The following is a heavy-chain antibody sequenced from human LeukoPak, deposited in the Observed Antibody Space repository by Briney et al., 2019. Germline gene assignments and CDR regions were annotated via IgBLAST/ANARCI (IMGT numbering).Heavy chain of an antibody. CDR1: GGSISSSSYY. Sequence: NSSETLSLTCTVSGGSISSSSYYWGWIRQPPGKGLEWIGSIYYSGSTYYNPSLKSRVTISADTSKNQFSLKLSSVTAADTAVYYCARRQDTAMVAFDYWGQGTLVTVSS. V-gene: IGHV4-39*01. J-gene: IGHJ4*02. CDR3: ARRQDTAMVAFDY. D-gene: IGHD5-18*01. CDR2: IYYSGST.